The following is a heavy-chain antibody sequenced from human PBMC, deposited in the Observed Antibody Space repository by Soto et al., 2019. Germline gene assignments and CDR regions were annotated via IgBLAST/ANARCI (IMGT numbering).Heavy chain of an antibody. D-gene: IGHD5-12*01. J-gene: IGHJ4*02. V-gene: IGHV4-30-4*01. CDR2: IYYSETT. CDR3: ARVKWPRGSDFDY. CDR1: GGSINTGNYY. Sequence: QLQLQESGPGLVKPSQTLSLTCTVSGGSINTGNYYWSWIRQPPGKGLEWIGYIYYSETTYYNPSRESRLTISIDTSKNHFSLQLNSVTAADTAVYYCARVKWPRGSDFDYWGQGTLVTVSS.